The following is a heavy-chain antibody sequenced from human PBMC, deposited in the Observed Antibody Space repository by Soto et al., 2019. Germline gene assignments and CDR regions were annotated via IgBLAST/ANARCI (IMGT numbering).Heavy chain of an antibody. Sequence: PGGSLGLSCAASGFIFSNAWINWVRQAPGKGLEWVGRVKSKTDGGTTDFAAPVKGRFAISRGDSKNMVYLEMNSLKTEDTAIYYCTTDSYMTNIIVRFDYWGHGTLVTVSS. D-gene: IGHD4-17*01. CDR1: GFIFSNAW. V-gene: IGHV3-15*07. CDR2: VKSKTDGGTT. CDR3: TTDSYMTNIIVRFDY. J-gene: IGHJ4*01.